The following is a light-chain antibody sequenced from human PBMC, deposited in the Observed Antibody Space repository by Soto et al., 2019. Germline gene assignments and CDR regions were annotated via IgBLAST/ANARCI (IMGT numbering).Light chain of an antibody. V-gene: IGKV3-11*01. CDR1: QSVSTS. CDR2: DAS. CDR3: QVRDVWPS. J-gene: IGKJ1*01. Sequence: IVLTHSPATLSLSPGERAALSCRASQSVSTSLAWYQHKPGQAPRLFIYDASKRAPGIPARFSGSGSGTDFTLTISSLELEDFAVYYCQVRDVWPSFGQGTKVDIK.